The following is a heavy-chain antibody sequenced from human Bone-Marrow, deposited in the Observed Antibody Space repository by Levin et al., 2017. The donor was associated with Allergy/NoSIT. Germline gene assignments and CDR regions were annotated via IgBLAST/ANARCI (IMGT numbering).Heavy chain of an antibody. CDR2: INSDGSST. CDR1: GFTFSSYW. D-gene: IGHD1-26*01. CDR3: AREVQAGVDDLSGDY. V-gene: IGHV3-74*01. J-gene: IGHJ4*02. Sequence: GGSLRLSCAASGFTFSSYWMHWVRQAPGKGLVWVSRINSDGSSTSYADSVKGRFTISRDNAKNTLYLQMNSLRAEDTAVYYCAREVQAGVDDLSGDYWGQGTLVTVSS.